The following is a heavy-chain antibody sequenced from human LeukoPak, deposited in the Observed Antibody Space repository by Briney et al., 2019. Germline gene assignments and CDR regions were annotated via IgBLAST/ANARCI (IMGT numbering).Heavy chain of an antibody. CDR1: GFTFSSYE. CDR3: ARKAAAVTYYFDY. D-gene: IGHD6-13*01. J-gene: IGHJ4*02. CDR2: ISSSGSTI. V-gene: IGHV3-48*03. Sequence: GGSLRLSCAAPGFTFSSYEMNWVRQAPGKGLEWVSYISSSGSTIYYADSVKGRFTISRDNAKNSLYLQMNSLRAEDTAVYYCARKAAAVTYYFDYWGQGTLVTVSS.